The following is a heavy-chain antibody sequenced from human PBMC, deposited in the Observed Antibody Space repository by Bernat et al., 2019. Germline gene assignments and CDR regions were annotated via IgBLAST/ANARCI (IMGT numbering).Heavy chain of an antibody. Sequence: EVQLVESGGGLVQPGGSPRLSCAASGFTFGSYGMSWVRQPPGKGLEWVSFISGSGNTYYSDSVKGRFTISRDNSKNTLFLQINSLRAEDTAVYYCAKDREVPLFDCWGQGTLVTVSS. CDR1: GFTFGSYG. CDR3: AKDREVPLFDC. V-gene: IGHV3-23*04. D-gene: IGHD2-2*01. CDR2: ISGSGNT. J-gene: IGHJ4*02.